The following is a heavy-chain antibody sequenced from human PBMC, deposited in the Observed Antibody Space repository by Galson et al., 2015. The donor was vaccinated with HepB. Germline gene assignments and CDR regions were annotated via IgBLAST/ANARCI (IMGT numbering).Heavy chain of an antibody. CDR1: GFTFSSYA. CDR2: ISYDGSNK. J-gene: IGHJ4*02. V-gene: IGHV3-30-3*01. D-gene: IGHD2-21*01. Sequence: SLRLSCAASGFTFSSYAMSWVRQAPGKGLEWVAIISYDGSNKYYADSVKGRSTISRDNSKNTLYLQMNSLRNEETAVYYCARAKYQMSLWGHWGQGTLVTVSS. CDR3: ARAKYQMSLWGH.